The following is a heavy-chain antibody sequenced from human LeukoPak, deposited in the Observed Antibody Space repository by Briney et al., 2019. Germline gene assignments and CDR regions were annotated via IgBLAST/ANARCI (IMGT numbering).Heavy chain of an antibody. Sequence: SETLSLTCTVSGGSISSSSYYWGWIRQPPGKGLEWIGSIYYSGSTYYNPSLKSRVTISVDTSKNQFSLKLSSVTAADTAVYYCARLLSYDFWSGYSAYFDYWGQGTLVTVSS. CDR3: ARLLSYDFWSGYSAYFDY. J-gene: IGHJ4*02. CDR1: GGSISSSSYY. D-gene: IGHD3-3*01. V-gene: IGHV4-39*01. CDR2: IYYSGST.